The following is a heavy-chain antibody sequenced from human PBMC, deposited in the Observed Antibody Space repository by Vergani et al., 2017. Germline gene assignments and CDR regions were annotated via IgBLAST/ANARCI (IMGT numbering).Heavy chain of an antibody. CDR3: ARMGGYDEGDAFRIGYFDS. V-gene: IGHV4-34*01. J-gene: IGHJ4*02. D-gene: IGHD3-22*01. CDR2: INHSGTI. Sequence: QVQLQQWGPGLLKPSETLSLTCAVYGGSLSGYYWSWIRLAPGKGLEWIGEINHSGTINYNPTLKSPFNVSIDTSRDHFSLELRSVSAADTAVYFCARMGGYDEGDAFRIGYFDSWGQGTLVTVSS. CDR1: GGSLSGYY.